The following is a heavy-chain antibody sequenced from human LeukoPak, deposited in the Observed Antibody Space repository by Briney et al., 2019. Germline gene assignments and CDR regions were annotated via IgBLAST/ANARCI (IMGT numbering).Heavy chain of an antibody. D-gene: IGHD3-10*01. CDR1: GYSITSYW. J-gene: IGHJ4*02. Sequence: AESLKISCKGSGYSITSYWIGWVRQMPGKGLEWMGIIYPGDSDTRYNPSFQGQVTTSADKSISTAYLQWSSLKASDTAMYYCARRYGSGSSPTLDYWGQGTLVTVSS. V-gene: IGHV5-51*01. CDR3: ARRYGSGSSPTLDY. CDR2: IYPGDSDT.